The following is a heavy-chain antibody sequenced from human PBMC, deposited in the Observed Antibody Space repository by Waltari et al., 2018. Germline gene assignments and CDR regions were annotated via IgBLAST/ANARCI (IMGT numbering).Heavy chain of an antibody. J-gene: IGHJ3*02. Sequence: QVQLVQSGAEVKKPGSSVKVSCKASGGTFSSYAISWVRQAPGQGLEWMGGIIPIFGTANYAQKFQDRVTITADESTSTAYMELSSLRSEDTAVYYCARPSIFGVVINHDAFDIWGQGTMVTVSS. CDR1: GGTFSSYA. V-gene: IGHV1-69*01. CDR3: ARPSIFGVVINHDAFDI. CDR2: IIPIFGTA. D-gene: IGHD3-3*01.